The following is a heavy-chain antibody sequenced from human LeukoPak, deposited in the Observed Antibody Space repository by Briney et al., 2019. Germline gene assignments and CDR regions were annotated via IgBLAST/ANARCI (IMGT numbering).Heavy chain of an antibody. Sequence: PGGSLRLSCVASGFTFTNYWMTWVRQAPGKWLEWVANMKQDGREKYYVDSVKGRFTISRDNAKNSLYLQMNSLRDEDTAVYYCAELGITMIGGVWGKGTTVTISS. CDR2: MKQDGREK. CDR3: AELGITMIGGV. CDR1: GFTFTNYW. J-gene: IGHJ6*04. V-gene: IGHV3-7*01. D-gene: IGHD3-10*02.